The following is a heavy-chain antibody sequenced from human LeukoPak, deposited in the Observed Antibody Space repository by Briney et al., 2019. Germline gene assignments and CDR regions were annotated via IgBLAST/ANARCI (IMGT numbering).Heavy chain of an antibody. Sequence: SETLSLTCAVSGGSISSSNWWSWVRQPPGKGLEWIGGIYHSGSTNYNPSLKSRVTISVDKSKNQFSLKLSSVTAADTAVYYCARDITMVRGVIITFGWFDPWGQGTLVTVSS. CDR2: IYHSGST. V-gene: IGHV4-4*02. CDR3: ARDITMVRGVIITFGWFDP. J-gene: IGHJ5*02. CDR1: GGSISSSNW. D-gene: IGHD3-10*01.